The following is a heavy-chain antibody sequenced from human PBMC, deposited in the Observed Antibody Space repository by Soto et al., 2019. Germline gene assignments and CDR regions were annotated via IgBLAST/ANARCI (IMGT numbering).Heavy chain of an antibody. CDR1: GYTFSSYA. CDR2: INAGNGNT. Sequence: ASVKVSCKASGYTFSSYAMHWVRQAPGQRLEWMGWINAGNGNTKYSQKFQGRVTITRDTSASTAYTELSSLRSEDTAVYYCARDGAVAGDSNFDYWGQGTLVTVSS. CDR3: ARDGAVAGDSNFDY. J-gene: IGHJ4*02. V-gene: IGHV1-3*01. D-gene: IGHD6-19*01.